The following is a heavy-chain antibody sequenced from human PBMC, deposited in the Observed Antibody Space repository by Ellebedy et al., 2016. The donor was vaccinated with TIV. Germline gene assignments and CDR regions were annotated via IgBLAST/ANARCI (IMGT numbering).Heavy chain of an antibody. J-gene: IGHJ3*01. CDR3: AKAQYLEHDALNF. CDR2: ISGSGSNT. Sequence: PGGSLRLSCAASGFTYSSYAMHWVRQAPGKGLEWVSGISGSGSNTFYADSVKGRFTISRENSKSTVSLQMNSLRAEDTAVYYCAKAQYLEHDALNFWGQGTMVTVSS. V-gene: IGHV3-23*01. D-gene: IGHD1-20*01. CDR1: GFTYSSYA.